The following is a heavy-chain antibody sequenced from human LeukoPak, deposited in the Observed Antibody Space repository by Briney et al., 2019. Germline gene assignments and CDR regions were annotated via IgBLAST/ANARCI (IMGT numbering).Heavy chain of an antibody. Sequence: ASVKVSCKASGYTFTGYYIHWVRQAPGQGLEWMGGIIPIFGTANYAQKFQGRVTITADESTSTAYMELSSLRSEDTAVYYCAGPYGSGSYYYYYYMDVWGKGTTVTVSS. V-gene: IGHV1-69*13. CDR1: GYTFTGYY. CDR2: IIPIFGTA. J-gene: IGHJ6*03. D-gene: IGHD3-10*01. CDR3: AGPYGSGSYYYYYYMDV.